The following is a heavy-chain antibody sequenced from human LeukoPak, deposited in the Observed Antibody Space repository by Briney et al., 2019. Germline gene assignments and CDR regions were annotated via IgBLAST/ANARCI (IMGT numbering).Heavy chain of an antibody. CDR1: GFTFSSYA. D-gene: IGHD6-13*01. CDR2: ISSNGGST. CDR3: ARDHTDSSSWYTLGDY. J-gene: IGHJ4*02. Sequence: GGSLRLSCAASGFTFSSYAMHWVRQAPGKGLEYVSAISSNGGSTYYANSVKGRFTISRDNSKNTLYLQMGSLRAEDMAVYYCARDHTDSSSWYTLGDYWGQGTLVTVSS. V-gene: IGHV3-64*01.